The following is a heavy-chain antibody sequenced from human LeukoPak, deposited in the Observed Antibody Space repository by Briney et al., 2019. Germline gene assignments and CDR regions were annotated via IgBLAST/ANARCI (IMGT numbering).Heavy chain of an antibody. CDR1: GGTFSSYA. CDR2: IISIFGTA. Sequence: SVKVSCKASGGTFSSYAISWVRQAPGQGLEWMGRIISIFGTANYAQKFQGRVTITTDESTSTAYMELSSLRSEDTAVYYCAREGKTGTTGRDYFDYWGQGTLVTVSS. V-gene: IGHV1-69*05. CDR3: AREGKTGTTGRDYFDY. J-gene: IGHJ4*02. D-gene: IGHD1-1*01.